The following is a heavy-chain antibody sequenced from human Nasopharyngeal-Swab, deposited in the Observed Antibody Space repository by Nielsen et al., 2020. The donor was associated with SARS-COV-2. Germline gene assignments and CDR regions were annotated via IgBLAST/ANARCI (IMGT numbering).Heavy chain of an antibody. D-gene: IGHD3-10*01. V-gene: IGHV3-74*01. CDR1: GFTFSTYW. CDR3: ARDLVLGSGSNGH. J-gene: IGHJ4*02. Sequence: GESLKISCAASGFTFSTYWMHWVRQAPGKGLVWVSRINDDGRDTIYADFVKGRFTVSRDNAENTVYLQMNSLRVEDTAVYYCARDLVLGSGSNGHWGQGTLVTVSS. CDR2: INDDGRDT.